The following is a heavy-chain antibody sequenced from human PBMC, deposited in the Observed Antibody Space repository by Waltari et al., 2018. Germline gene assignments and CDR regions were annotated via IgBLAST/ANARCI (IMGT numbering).Heavy chain of an antibody. CDR2: NSISSIYI. V-gene: IGHV3-21*01. CDR1: GFTFSSYS. J-gene: IGHJ4*02. CDR3: ATGMTTVTTGAGGY. Sequence: EVQLVESGGGLVKPGGSLRLSCAASGFTFSSYSMNWVRQAPGKGLEWFSSNSISSIYIHYADAVEGRFTISRDNAKNSLYRQMNSLRAEETAVYYCATGMTTVTTGAGGYWGQGTLVTVSS. D-gene: IGHD4-17*01.